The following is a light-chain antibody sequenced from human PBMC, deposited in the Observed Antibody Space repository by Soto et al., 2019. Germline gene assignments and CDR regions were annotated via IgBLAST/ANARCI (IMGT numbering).Light chain of an antibody. Sequence: EIVLTQSPGTLSLSPGERATLSCRASQSVSTSYLAWYQQKPGQAPRLLIYGASIRATGIPDRFSGSGSGTDFTRTISRLEPEDFAVYYCQQYDSSPLTFGGGTKVEIK. CDR3: QQYDSSPLT. CDR2: GAS. CDR1: QSVSTSY. V-gene: IGKV3-20*01. J-gene: IGKJ4*01.